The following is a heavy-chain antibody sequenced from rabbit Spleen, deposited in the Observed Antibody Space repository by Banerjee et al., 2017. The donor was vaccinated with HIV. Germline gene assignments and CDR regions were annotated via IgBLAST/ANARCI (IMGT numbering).Heavy chain of an antibody. J-gene: IGHJ4*01. CDR3: ARDDSQVSGFYFNL. D-gene: IGHD1-1*01. CDR2: IYAGSSDST. V-gene: IGHV1S40*01. Sequence: QSLEESGGDLVKPGASLTLTCTASGFSFSSSHYMCWVRQAPGKGLEWIACIYAGSSDSTYYASWAKGRFTISKTSSTTVTLQMTSLTAADTATYFCARDDSQVSGFYFNLWGPGTLVTVS. CDR1: GFSFSSSHY.